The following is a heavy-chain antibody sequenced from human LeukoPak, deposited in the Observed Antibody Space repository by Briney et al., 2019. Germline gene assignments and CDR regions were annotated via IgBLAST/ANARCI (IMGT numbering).Heavy chain of an antibody. D-gene: IGHD5-12*01. V-gene: IGHV1-2*02. Sequence: ASVKVSCKASGYTFTGYYMHWVRQAPGQGLEWMGWINPNSGGTNYAQKFQGRVTMTRDTSISTAYMELSRLRSDDTAVYYCTRGLRGYSGYDLGDDYWGQGTLVTVSS. CDR2: INPNSGGT. CDR3: TRGLRGYSGYDLGDDY. J-gene: IGHJ4*02. CDR1: GYTFTGYY.